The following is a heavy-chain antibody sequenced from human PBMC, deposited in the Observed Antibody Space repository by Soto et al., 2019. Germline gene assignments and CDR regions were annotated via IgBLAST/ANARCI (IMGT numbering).Heavy chain of an antibody. CDR3: ASTIEGSSWLFPIDY. D-gene: IGHD6-13*01. J-gene: IGHJ4*02. CDR1: GFTFSSYA. Sequence: PGGSLRLSCAASGFTFSSYAMSWVRQAPGKGLEWVSGVSGSGGNTYYADSVKGRFTISRDSSKNTLFLQMNSLRSEDTVVYYCASTIEGSSWLFPIDYWGQGTLVTVSS. CDR2: VSGSGGNT. V-gene: IGHV3-23*01.